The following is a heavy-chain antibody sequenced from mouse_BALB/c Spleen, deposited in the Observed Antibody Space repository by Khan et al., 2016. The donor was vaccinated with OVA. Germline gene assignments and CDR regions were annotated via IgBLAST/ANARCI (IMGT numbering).Heavy chain of an antibody. V-gene: IGHV2-6-4*01. CDR3: ARTYYRYDGYYAMDY. D-gene: IGHD2-14*01. J-gene: IGHJ4*01. CDR1: GFSLSRYN. Sequence: VQLKESGPGLVAPSQSLSITCTVSGFSLSRYNLHWVRQPPGKGLEWLGIIWGGGSTDYNSALKSRLSISKDNSKSQVFLKMNSLQTDDIGMYYCARTYYRYDGYYAMDYWGQGTSVTVSS. CDR2: IWGGGST.